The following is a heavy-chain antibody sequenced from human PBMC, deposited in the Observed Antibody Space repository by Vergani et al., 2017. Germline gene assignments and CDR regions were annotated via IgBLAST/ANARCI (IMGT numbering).Heavy chain of an antibody. Sequence: QVQLVESGGGVVQPGRSLRLSCAASGFTFSSYAMHWVRQAPGKGLEWVAVISYDGSNKYYADSVKGRFTISRDNSKNTLYLQMNRLRAEDTAVYYCARAWPGQLGDYFDYWGQGTLVTVSS. D-gene: IGHD6-6*01. CDR2: ISYDGSNK. CDR1: GFTFSSYA. V-gene: IGHV3-30-3*01. J-gene: IGHJ4*02. CDR3: ARAWPGQLGDYFDY.